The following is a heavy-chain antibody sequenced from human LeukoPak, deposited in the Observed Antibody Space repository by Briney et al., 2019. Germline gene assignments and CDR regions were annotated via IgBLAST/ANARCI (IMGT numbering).Heavy chain of an antibody. CDR2: INHSGST. V-gene: IGHV4-34*01. D-gene: IGHD2-2*02. CDR1: GGSFSGYY. J-gene: IGHJ6*02. Sequence: PSETLSLTCAVYGGSFSGYYWSWIRQPPGKGLEWIGEINHSGSTNYNPSLKSRVTISVDTSKNQFSLKLSSVTAADTAVYYCARVEYCSSTSCYIGEGSYYYYYGMDVWAKGPRSPSP. CDR3: ARVEYCSSTSCYIGEGSYYYYYGMDV.